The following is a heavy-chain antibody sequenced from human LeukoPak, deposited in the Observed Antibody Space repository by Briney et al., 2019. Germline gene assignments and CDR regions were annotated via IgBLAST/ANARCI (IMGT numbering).Heavy chain of an antibody. V-gene: IGHV4-39*07. CDR1: GVSMRATTYY. D-gene: IGHD2-2*01. CDR3: ARSVGNYAPDDS. CDR2: IYYSGST. J-gene: IGHJ4*02. Sequence: SETLSLTCSVSGVSMRATTYYWGWIRQPPGKGLEWIGTIYYSGSTYYNPSLKSRVTMSVDTSKNQFSLKLISVTAADTAMYYCARSVGNYAPDDSWGQGTLVTVSS.